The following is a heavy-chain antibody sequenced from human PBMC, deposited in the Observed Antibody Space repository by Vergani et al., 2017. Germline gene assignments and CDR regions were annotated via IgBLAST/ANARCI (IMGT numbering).Heavy chain of an antibody. CDR3: ARRIEQWLVMGSYYMDV. D-gene: IGHD6-19*01. CDR2: ISGSGGST. CDR1: GFTFSSYA. J-gene: IGHJ6*03. Sequence: VQLVESGGGLVKPGGSLRLSCAASGFTFSSYAMSWVRQAPGKGLEWVSAISGSGGSTYYADSVKGRFTISRDNSKNTLYLQMNSLRAEDTAVYYCARRIEQWLVMGSYYMDVWGKGTTVTVSS. V-gene: IGHV3-23*04.